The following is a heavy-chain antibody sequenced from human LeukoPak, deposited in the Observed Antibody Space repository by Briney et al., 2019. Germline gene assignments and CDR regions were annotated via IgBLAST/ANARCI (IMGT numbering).Heavy chain of an antibody. CDR3: AREGVRAVAGSRGGAFDI. D-gene: IGHD6-19*01. Sequence: ASVKVSCKASGYSFTSYYMHWVRQAPGQGLEWMGFINPSGSSAAYAQKFQGRLTMTRDMFTSTDYMELTSLTSDDTAVYYCAREGVRAVAGSRGGAFDIWGQGTMVTVSS. CDR2: INPSGSSA. CDR1: GYSFTSYY. V-gene: IGHV1-46*01. J-gene: IGHJ3*02.